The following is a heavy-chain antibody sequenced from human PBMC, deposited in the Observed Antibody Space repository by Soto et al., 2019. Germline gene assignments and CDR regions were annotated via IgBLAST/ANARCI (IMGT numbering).Heavy chain of an antibody. CDR1: GYTFTYYW. V-gene: IGHV5-51*01. J-gene: IGHJ4*02. CDR3: AREHPPESSAWYN. CDR2: IYAGDSDS. Sequence: ESLTITWTCSGYTFTYYWIVLVRHVPGKGLEWMGTIYAGDSDSRYSPSFAGQVTMSVDRSISNAYLHPSSLKGSDTAMYYGAREHPPESSAWYNWGQGTLVTVSS. D-gene: IGHD6-13*01.